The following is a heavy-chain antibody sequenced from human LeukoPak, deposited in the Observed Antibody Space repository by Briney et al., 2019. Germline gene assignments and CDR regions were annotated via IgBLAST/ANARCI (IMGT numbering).Heavy chain of an antibody. Sequence: PSETLSLTCTVSGGSISTYYWSWIRQPPGKGLKWIGYIYYSGSTNYSPSLKSRVTISVDTSKNQFSLKLSSVTAADTAVYYCARVATPIAVAGRGFFDYWGQGTLVTVSS. CDR2: IYYSGST. D-gene: IGHD6-19*01. CDR3: ARVATPIAVAGRGFFDY. CDR1: GGSISTYY. J-gene: IGHJ4*02. V-gene: IGHV4-59*01.